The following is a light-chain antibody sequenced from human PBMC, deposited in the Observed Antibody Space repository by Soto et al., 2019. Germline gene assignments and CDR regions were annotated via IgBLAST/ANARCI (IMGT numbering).Light chain of an antibody. V-gene: IGLV2-14*01. J-gene: IGLJ2*01. Sequence: QSALTQPVSVSGSPGQSITISCTGTSSDIDVYNYVSWYQQHPGKAPKLMIFEVSDRPSGVSNRFSGSKSGNTASLTISGLQAEDEADYFWTSYTTSRSLVVFGGGTKVTVL. CDR2: EVS. CDR3: TSYTTSRSLVV. CDR1: SSDIDVYNY.